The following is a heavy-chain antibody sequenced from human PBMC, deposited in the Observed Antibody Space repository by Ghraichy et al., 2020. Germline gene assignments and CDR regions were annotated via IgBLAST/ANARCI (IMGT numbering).Heavy chain of an antibody. V-gene: IGHV4-59*01. D-gene: IGHD3-10*01. J-gene: IGHJ5*02. CDR1: GGSISSYY. CDR3: ARTSLPRLVRGVIRGYNWFDP. Sequence: SETLSLTCTVSGGSISSYYWSWIRQPPGKGLEWIGYIYYSGSTNYNPSLKSRVTISVDTSKNQFTLKLSSVTAADTAVYYCARTSLPRLVRGVIRGYNWFDPWGQGTLVTVSS. CDR2: IYYSGST.